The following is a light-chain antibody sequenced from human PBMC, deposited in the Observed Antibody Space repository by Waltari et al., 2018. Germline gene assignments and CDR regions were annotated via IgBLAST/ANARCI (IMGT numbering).Light chain of an antibody. J-gene: IGLJ3*02. CDR3: ATWDASLDTWV. CDR1: NSNIGSDI. V-gene: IGLV1-44*01. CDR2: ANN. Sequence: QSVVTQPPSASGTPGQRVTLSCSGSNSNIGSDIVNWYQQFPGTAPKLLIYANNQRPSGVPGRVSASRSGTSASLVISGLQSEDEADYYCATWDASLDTWVFGGGTKVTVL.